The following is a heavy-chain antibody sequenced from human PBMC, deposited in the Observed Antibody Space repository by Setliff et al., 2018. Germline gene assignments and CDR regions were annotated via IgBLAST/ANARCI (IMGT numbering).Heavy chain of an antibody. CDR2: IYPGDSDT. CDR3: ARPGGFCDSNGCWDGSFDY. Sequence: PGESLKISCKGSGYSFTNYWIGWVRQMPGKGLEWMGIIYPGDSDTRSSPSFQGQVTIAADKSIRTAYLQWRSLKASDTAMYYFARPGGFCDSNGCWDGSFDYWGQGTLVTVSS. CDR1: GYSFTNYW. V-gene: IGHV5-51*01. D-gene: IGHD2-2*01. J-gene: IGHJ4*02.